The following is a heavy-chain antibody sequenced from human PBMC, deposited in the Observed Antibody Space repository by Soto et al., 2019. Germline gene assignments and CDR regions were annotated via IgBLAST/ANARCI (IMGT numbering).Heavy chain of an antibody. CDR1: GGSISSYY. V-gene: IGHV4-59*01. CDR2: IHYSGSP. J-gene: IGHJ5*02. D-gene: IGHD3-10*01. CDR3: ATGRFSAMIRGVIMFDP. Sequence: SETLSLTCTVSGGSISSYYWNWIRQPPGKGLEWIGYIHYSGSPNYNPSLKSRVTISVDTSNNQFSLKLSSVTAADTAVYYCATGRFSAMIRGVIMFDPWGQGTLVTVSS.